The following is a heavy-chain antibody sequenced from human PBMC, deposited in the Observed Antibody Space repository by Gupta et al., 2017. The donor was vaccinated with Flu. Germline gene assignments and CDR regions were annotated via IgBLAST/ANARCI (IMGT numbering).Heavy chain of an antibody. J-gene: IGHJ6*02. V-gene: IGHV3-21*01. CDR1: GFTFSSYS. CDR2: ISSSSSYI. Sequence: EVQLVESGGGLVKPGGSLRLSCAASGFTFSSYSMNWVRQAPGKGLEWVSSISSSSSYIYYADSVKGRFTISRDNAKNSLYLQMDSLRAEDTAMYHCVRDGGGTTYYHYYGMDVWGQGTTVTVSS. D-gene: IGHD1-1*01. CDR3: VRDGGGTTYYHYYGMDV.